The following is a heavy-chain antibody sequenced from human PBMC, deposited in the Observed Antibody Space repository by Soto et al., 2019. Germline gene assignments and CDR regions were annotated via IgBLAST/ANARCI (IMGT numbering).Heavy chain of an antibody. CDR1: GYTFTSFD. Sequence: QVQLVQSGPEVKKPGASVKVSCKASGYTFTSFDIHWVRQAPGQGLEWMGWMNPNSLNTDYTQKFQRRVTMTTDTSITAAFMQLSSLRSADTAVYYCARGPFKRVVGGKYYYNVMGVWGKGTAVTVPS. CDR2: MNPNSLNT. V-gene: IGHV1-8*01. J-gene: IGHJ6*04. D-gene: IGHD1-26*01. CDR3: ARGPFKRVVGGKYYYNVMGV.